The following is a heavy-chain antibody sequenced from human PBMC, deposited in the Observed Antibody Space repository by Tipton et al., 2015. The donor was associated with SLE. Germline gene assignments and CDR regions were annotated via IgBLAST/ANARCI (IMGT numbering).Heavy chain of an antibody. D-gene: IGHD6-25*01. J-gene: IGHJ4*02. V-gene: IGHV3-53*05. CDR1: GFNVDSSY. CDR3: TAAKGKLWLASFDY. CDR2: LYAGGST. Sequence: SLRLSCAASGFNVDSSYMSWVRQAPGKGLEWVSTLYAGGSTYYADSVKGRFSISRDNSENTLYLQMKSLRTEDTAVYYCTAAKGKLWLASFDYWGPGALVTVSS.